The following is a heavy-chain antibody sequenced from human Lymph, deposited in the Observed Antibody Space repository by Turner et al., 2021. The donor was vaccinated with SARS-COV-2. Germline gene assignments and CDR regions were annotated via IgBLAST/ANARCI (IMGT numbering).Heavy chain of an antibody. CDR2: IKTKTYGGTT. V-gene: IGHV3-15*01. CDR3: TTHSAPDY. CDR1: GFTFSNAW. Sequence: EVQLVASGGGLVKPGGSLRLSCAASGFTFSNAWMTWVRQAPGKGLEWVGRIKTKTYGGTTDYAAPVKGRFTISSDDSKNTLYLQMNSLKTEDTAVYYCTTHSAPDYWGQGTLVTVSS. J-gene: IGHJ4*02. D-gene: IGHD6-13*01.